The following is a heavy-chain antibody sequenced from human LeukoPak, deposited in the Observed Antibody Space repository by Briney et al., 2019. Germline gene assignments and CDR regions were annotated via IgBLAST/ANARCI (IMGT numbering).Heavy chain of an antibody. Sequence: ASVKVSCKASGYTFTSYYMHWVRQAPGQGLEWMGLINPTGGSTGYAQKFQGRVTMTRDMSTSTDYMELSSLRSEDTAVYYCARGRYYYYYMDVWGKGTTVTVSS. J-gene: IGHJ6*03. CDR1: GYTFTSYY. CDR3: ARGRYYYYYMDV. V-gene: IGHV1-46*01. CDR2: INPTGGST.